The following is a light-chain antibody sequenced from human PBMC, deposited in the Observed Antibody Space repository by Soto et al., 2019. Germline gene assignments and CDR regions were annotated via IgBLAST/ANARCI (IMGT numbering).Light chain of an antibody. CDR2: DAS. Sequence: EVVLTQSPATLSLSPGERATLSCRASESIGNYLAWYQQKLGQAPKLLIYDASHRAIGIPGRFSGEGSGTDFTLTISNLEPEDSAVYYCQWRSDWPPRLTFGGGTQVEIK. J-gene: IGKJ4*01. CDR1: ESIGNY. CDR3: QWRSDWPPRLT. V-gene: IGKV3-11*01.